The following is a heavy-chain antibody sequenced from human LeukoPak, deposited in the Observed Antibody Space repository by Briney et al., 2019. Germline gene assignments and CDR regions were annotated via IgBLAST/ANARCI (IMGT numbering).Heavy chain of an antibody. D-gene: IGHD2-2*03. CDR2: IIPIFGTA. J-gene: IGHJ6*03. CDR3: ARVDREYYYYYYMDV. Sequence: SVTVSCKASGGTFSSYAISWVRQAPGQGLEWMGGIIPIFGTANYAQKFQGRVTITTDESTSTAYMELSSLRSEDTAVYYCARVDREYYYYYYMDVWGKGTTVTVSS. V-gene: IGHV1-69*05. CDR1: GGTFSSYA.